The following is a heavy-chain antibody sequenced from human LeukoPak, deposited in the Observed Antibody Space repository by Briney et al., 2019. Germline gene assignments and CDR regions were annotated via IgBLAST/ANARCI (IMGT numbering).Heavy chain of an antibody. CDR1: GFTVSSNY. Sequence: GGSLRLSCAASGFTVSSNYMSWVRQAPGKGLEWVSVIYSGGSTYYADSVKGRFTISRDNSKNTPYLQMNSLRAEDTAVYYWAGAPYYYDSSGYPNDAFDIWGQGTMVTVSS. V-gene: IGHV3-53*01. D-gene: IGHD3-22*01. J-gene: IGHJ3*02. CDR2: IYSGGST. CDR3: AGAPYYYDSSGYPNDAFDI.